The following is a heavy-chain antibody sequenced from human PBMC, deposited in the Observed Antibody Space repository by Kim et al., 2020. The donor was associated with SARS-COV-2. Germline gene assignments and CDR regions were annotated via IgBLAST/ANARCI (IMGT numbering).Heavy chain of an antibody. D-gene: IGHD3-16*01. J-gene: IGHJ6*02. CDR1: GFTLTELS. V-gene: IGHV1-24*01. CDR2: SDPENDET. CDR3: ASRSPYDDYGLDV. Sequence: ASVKVSCKVYGFTLTELSIHWVRQAPGKGLEWMGGSDPENDETVYAQKFQGRVNMTEVTLTETAYMELSSLRSEDTAVYYCASRSPYDDYGLDVWGQGTTVIVSS.